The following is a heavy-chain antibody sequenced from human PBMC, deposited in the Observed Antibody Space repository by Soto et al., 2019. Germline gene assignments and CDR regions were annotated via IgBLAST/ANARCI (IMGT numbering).Heavy chain of an antibody. CDR2: INPHSGGT. D-gene: IGHD3-10*01. Sequence: QVQLVQSGAEVKKPGASVKVSCKASGYTFTGYYMHWVRQAPGQGLEWMGWINPHSGGTNYAQKFQGWVTMTRDTSISTAYMELSRLRSDDTAVYYCARDSRGSGIGAFDIWGQGTMVTVSS. J-gene: IGHJ3*02. V-gene: IGHV1-2*04. CDR3: ARDSRGSGIGAFDI. CDR1: GYTFTGYY.